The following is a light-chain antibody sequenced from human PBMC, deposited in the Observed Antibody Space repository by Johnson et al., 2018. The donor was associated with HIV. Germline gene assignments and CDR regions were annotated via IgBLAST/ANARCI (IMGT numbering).Light chain of an antibody. J-gene: IGLJ1*01. CDR3: GTWDSRLSAFCV. Sequence: QSVLTQPPSVSAAPGQKVTVSCSGSSSNIGSNYVSWYQQLPGTAPKLLIYENNKRPSGIPDRFSGSKSRTSATLGITGLQTGDEADYYCGTWDSRLSAFCVFGTGAKITVL. V-gene: IGLV1-51*02. CDR2: ENN. CDR1: SSNIGSNY.